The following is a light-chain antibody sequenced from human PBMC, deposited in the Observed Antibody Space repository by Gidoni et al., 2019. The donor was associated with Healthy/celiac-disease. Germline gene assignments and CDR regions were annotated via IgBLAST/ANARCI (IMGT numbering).Light chain of an antibody. V-gene: IGKV3-11*01. J-gene: IGKJ4*01. CDR3: QHRSNWPPLT. Sequence: EIVLTQSPATLSLSPGERATLSCRASQSVSSYLACYQQKPGQAPRLLIYDASNRATGIPSRFSGSWSGTDFTLPISRLEPDDFAVYYCQHRSNWPPLTFGGGTKVEIQ. CDR1: QSVSSY. CDR2: DAS.